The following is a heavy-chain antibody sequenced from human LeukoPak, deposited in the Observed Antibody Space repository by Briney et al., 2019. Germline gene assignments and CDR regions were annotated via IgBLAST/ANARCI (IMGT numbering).Heavy chain of an antibody. CDR1: GYSFSSGYF. Sequence: SEILSLTCAVSGYSFSSGYFWVWIRQPPGKGLEWIGSIYHTGATYYNPSLRSPVTISVDTSKNQFSLEVNSVTAADTAVYYCARDLGLTISANWFDPWGQGTLVTVSS. J-gene: IGHJ5*02. CDR3: ARDLGLTISANWFDP. CDR2: IYHTGAT. V-gene: IGHV4-38-2*02. D-gene: IGHD3-9*01.